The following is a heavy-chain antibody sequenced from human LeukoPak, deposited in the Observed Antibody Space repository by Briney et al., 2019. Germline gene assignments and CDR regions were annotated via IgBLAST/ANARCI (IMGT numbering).Heavy chain of an antibody. D-gene: IGHD2-2*01. J-gene: IGHJ4*02. CDR3: ATGGPDIVVVPAAIGGDY. CDR2: IRGSGGST. V-gene: IGHV3-23*01. Sequence: GGSLRLSCAASGSTFSSYAMSWVRQAPGKGLEWVSAIRGSGGSTYYADSVKGRFTISRDNSKNTLYLQMNSLRAEDTAVYYCATGGPDIVVVPAAIGGDYWGQGTLVTVSS. CDR1: GSTFSSYA.